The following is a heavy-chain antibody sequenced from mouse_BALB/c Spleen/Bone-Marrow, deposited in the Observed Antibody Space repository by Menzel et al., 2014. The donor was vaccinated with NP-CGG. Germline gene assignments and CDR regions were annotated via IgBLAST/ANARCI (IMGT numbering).Heavy chain of an antibody. Sequence: QVQLQQSGAELMKPGASVKISCKATGYTFSSYWIEWVKQRPGHGLEWIGEILPGSGSTNYNEKFKGKATFTADTSSNTAYRQLSSLTSEDSAVYYCARRGLRRGYYFDYWGQGTTLTVSS. J-gene: IGHJ2*01. D-gene: IGHD2-4*01. CDR1: GYTFSSYW. CDR2: ILPGSGST. CDR3: ARRGLRRGYYFDY. V-gene: IGHV1-9*01.